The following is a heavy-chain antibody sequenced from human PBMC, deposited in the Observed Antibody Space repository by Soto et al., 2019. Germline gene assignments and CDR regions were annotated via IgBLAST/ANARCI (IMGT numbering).Heavy chain of an antibody. J-gene: IGHJ6*02. D-gene: IGHD3-9*01. Sequence: GGSLRLSCAASGFTFSSYSMNWVRQAPGKGLEWASSISSSSSYIYYADSVKGRFTISRDNAKNSLYLQMNSLRAEDTAVYYCARGYDILTGYSYYYYYGMDVWGQGTTVTVSS. V-gene: IGHV3-21*01. CDR3: ARGYDILTGYSYYYYYGMDV. CDR1: GFTFSSYS. CDR2: ISSSSSYI.